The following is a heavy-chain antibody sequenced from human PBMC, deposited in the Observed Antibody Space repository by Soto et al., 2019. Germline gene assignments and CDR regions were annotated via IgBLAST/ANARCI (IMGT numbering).Heavy chain of an antibody. J-gene: IGHJ4*02. Sequence: EVQLVESGGGLVQPGRSLRLSCAASGFTFDDYAMHWVRQAPGKGLEGVSGISWNSGSIGYADSVKGRFTISRDNAKNSLYLQMNSLRAEDTALYYCAISTAMANYFDYWGQGTLVTVSS. V-gene: IGHV3-9*01. D-gene: IGHD5-18*01. CDR3: AISTAMANYFDY. CDR1: GFTFDDYA. CDR2: ISWNSGSI.